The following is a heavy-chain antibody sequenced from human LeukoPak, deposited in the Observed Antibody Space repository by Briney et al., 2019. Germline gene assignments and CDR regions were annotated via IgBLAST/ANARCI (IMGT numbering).Heavy chain of an antibody. CDR3: ASWGPANAFDI. V-gene: IGHV4-34*01. Sequence: SETLSLTCAVYGGSFSGYYWSWIRQPPGKGLEWIGEINHSGSTNYNPSLKSRVTISVDTSKNQFSLKLSSVTAADTAVYYCASWGPANAFDIWGQGTVVTVSS. CDR1: GGSFSGYY. J-gene: IGHJ3*02. D-gene: IGHD2-2*01. CDR2: INHSGST.